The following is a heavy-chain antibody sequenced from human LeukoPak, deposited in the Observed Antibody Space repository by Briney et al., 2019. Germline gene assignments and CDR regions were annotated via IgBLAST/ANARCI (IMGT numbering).Heavy chain of an antibody. D-gene: IGHD2-2*01. V-gene: IGHV4-31*03. J-gene: IGHJ4*02. CDR2: IYYSGST. CDR3: ARRRCSSTSCWISDY. CDR1: GGSISSGGYY. Sequence: SETLSLTCTVSGGSISSGGYYWSWIRQHPGKGLEWIGYIYYSGSTYYNPSLKSRVTISVDTSKNQFSLKLSSVTAADTAVYYCARRRCSSTSCWISDYWGQGTLVTVSS.